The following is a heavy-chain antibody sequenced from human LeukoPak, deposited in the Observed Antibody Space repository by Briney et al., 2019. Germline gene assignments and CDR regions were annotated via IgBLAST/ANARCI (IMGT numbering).Heavy chain of an antibody. CDR1: GYTFTSYA. Sequence: ASVKVSCKASGYTFTSYAMLWVRQAPGQRLEWMAWINVDSGNTKYSQEFQGRVTITRDTSASTAYMELSSLRSEDMAVYYCAVGDYYYDTRFDYWGQGTLVTVSS. V-gene: IGHV1-3*03. J-gene: IGHJ4*02. CDR3: AVGDYYYDTRFDY. D-gene: IGHD3-22*01. CDR2: INVDSGNT.